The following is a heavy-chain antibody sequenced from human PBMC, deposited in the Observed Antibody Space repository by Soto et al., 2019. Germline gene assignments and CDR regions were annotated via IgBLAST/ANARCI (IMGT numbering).Heavy chain of an antibody. J-gene: IGHJ4*02. D-gene: IGHD1-26*01. Sequence: AAGPTLVNPTQTLTLTCTFSGFSLSTSGMCVSWIRQPPGKALEWLALIDWDDDKYYSTSLKTRLTISKDTSKNQVVLTMTNMDPVDTATYYCARIPRYSGSYAPIDYWGQGTLVTVSS. CDR3: ARIPRYSGSYAPIDY. CDR1: GFSLSTSGMC. V-gene: IGHV2-70*01. CDR2: IDWDDDK.